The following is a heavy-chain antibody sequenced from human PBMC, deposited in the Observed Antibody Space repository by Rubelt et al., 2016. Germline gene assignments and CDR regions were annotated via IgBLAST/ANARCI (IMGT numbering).Heavy chain of an antibody. V-gene: IGHV4-34*01. J-gene: IGHJ4*02. Sequence: QVQLQQWGAGLLKPSETLSLTCAVYGGSFSGYYWSWIRQPPGKGLEWIGYVYYSGSTYYNPSLKRRVIISADTSKNQFSLRLGSGTAADTAVYYGWIDSGYKAVGEGPASHFFDYWGQGTLATVSS. CDR3: WIDSGYKAVGEGPASHFFDY. CDR2: VYYSGST. CDR1: GGSFSGYY. D-gene: IGHD3-10*01.